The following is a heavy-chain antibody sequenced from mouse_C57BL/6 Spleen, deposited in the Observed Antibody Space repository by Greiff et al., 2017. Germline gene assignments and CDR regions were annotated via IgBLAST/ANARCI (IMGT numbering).Heavy chain of an antibody. Sequence: QVHVKQSGAELVKPGASVKISCKASGYAFSSYWMNWVKQRPGKGLEWIGQIYPGDGDTNYNGKFKGKATLTADKSSSTAYMQLSSLTSEDSAVYFCARFGYYGRNYFDYWGQGTTLTVSS. V-gene: IGHV1-80*01. D-gene: IGHD1-1*01. CDR2: IYPGDGDT. J-gene: IGHJ2*01. CDR1: GYAFSSYW. CDR3: ARFGYYGRNYFDY.